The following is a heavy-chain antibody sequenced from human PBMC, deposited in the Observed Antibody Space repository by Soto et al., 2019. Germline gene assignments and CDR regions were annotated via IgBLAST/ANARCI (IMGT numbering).Heavy chain of an antibody. V-gene: IGHV3-73*01. CDR1: GFTFSGAA. Sequence: EVQLVESGGGLVQPGGSLKLSCAASGFTFSGAAIHWVRQASGKGLEWVGRIRSKANSYATVYAASVKGRFTISRDDSKNTAYLQMNSLEIEDTAVYYCTRHAGGYSGYELFNGSYYYYMAVWGRGTKVTVSS. D-gene: IGHD5-12*01. CDR3: TRHAGGYSGYELFNGSYYYYMAV. J-gene: IGHJ6*03. CDR2: IRSKANSYAT.